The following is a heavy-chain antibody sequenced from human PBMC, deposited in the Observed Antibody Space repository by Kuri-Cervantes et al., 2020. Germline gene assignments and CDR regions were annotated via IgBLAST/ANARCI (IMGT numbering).Heavy chain of an antibody. V-gene: IGHV3-30*07. CDR2: ISYDGSNK. Sequence: GGSLRLSCAASGFTFSNAWMSWVRQAPGKGLEWVAVISYDGSNKYYADSVKGRFTISRDNSKNTLYLQMNSLRAEDTAVYHCAKVTYYDFWSGYYEYYFDYWGQGTLVTVSS. J-gene: IGHJ4*02. CDR3: AKVTYYDFWSGYYEYYFDY. CDR1: GFTFSNAW. D-gene: IGHD3-3*01.